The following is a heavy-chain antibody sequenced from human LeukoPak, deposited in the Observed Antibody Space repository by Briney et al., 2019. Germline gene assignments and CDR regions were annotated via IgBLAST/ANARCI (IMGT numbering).Heavy chain of an antibody. CDR3: ARAEGYCSSTSCYEPFDY. D-gene: IGHD2-2*01. CDR2: INPNSGGT. Sequence: ASVKVSCKASGYTFTGYYMHWVRQAPGQGLEWMGRINPNSGGTNYAQKFQGRVTMTRDTSISTAYMELNRLRSDDTAVYYCARAEGYCSSTSCYEPFDYWGQGTLVTVSS. J-gene: IGHJ4*02. CDR1: GYTFTGYY. V-gene: IGHV1-2*06.